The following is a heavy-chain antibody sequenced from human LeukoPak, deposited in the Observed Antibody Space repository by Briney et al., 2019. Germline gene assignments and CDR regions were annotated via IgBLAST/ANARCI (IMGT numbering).Heavy chain of an antibody. D-gene: IGHD3-16*01. Sequence: GGSLRLSCAASGFTFSSYAMHWVRQAPGKGLEWVAVISYDGSNKYYADSVKGRFTISRDNSKNTLYLQMNSLRAEDTAVYYCANGGGSYHFHYWGQGTLVTVSS. CDR3: ANGGGSYHFHY. CDR2: ISYDGSNK. CDR1: GFTFSSYA. V-gene: IGHV3-30-3*01. J-gene: IGHJ4*02.